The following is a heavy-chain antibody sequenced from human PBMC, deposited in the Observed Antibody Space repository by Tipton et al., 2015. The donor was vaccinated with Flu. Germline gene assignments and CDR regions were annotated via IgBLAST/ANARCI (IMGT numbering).Heavy chain of an antibody. D-gene: IGHD1-14*01. CDR3: ATLPAPPGPPS. V-gene: IGHV4-59*12. CDR1: GGSFSNYY. Sequence: TLSLTCTVSGGSFSNYYWNWIRQPPGKGLEWIGYIFYTGDTSYNPSLKSRFTISTETSKNQFSLKLTSLTAADTAVCYCATLPAPPGPPSWGQGTLVTVSS. CDR2: IFYTGDT. J-gene: IGHJ5*02.